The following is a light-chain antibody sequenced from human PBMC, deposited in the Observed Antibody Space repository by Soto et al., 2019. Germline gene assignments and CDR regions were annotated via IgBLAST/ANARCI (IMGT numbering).Light chain of an antibody. CDR3: QQYHDWPPFT. Sequence: EIVMTQSPATLSVSPGERVTLSCRASQSVDSNLAWYQQKPGQAPRLFIYGASTRATGIPARFSGSGSGTEFTLTISSLQSEDFAVYYCQQYHDWPPFTFGPGTKVDIK. CDR2: GAS. V-gene: IGKV3-15*01. CDR1: QSVDSN. J-gene: IGKJ3*01.